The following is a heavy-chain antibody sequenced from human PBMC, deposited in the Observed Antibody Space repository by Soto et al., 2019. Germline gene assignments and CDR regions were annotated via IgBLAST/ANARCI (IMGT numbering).Heavy chain of an antibody. CDR3: ATHLPNY. CDR2: INSDGSST. J-gene: IGHJ4*02. Sequence: GGSLRLSCPASGLTFSSYWMYWVRQAPGKGLVWASRINSDGSSTFYADSVKGRFTISRDNAKNTLYLQMNSLIAEDTAVYYCATHLPNYWGQGTLVTVSS. CDR1: GLTFSSYW. V-gene: IGHV3-74*01.